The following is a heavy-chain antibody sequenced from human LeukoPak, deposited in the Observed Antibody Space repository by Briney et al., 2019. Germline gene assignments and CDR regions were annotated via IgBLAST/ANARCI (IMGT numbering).Heavy chain of an antibody. CDR3: AKDLEWA. Sequence: PSETLSLTCTVSGGSISSSNYHWGWIRQPPGKGLEWIGNMYYSGSTYYNPSLKSRVTISVDTSKNHFSLKLSSVTAADTAVYYCAKDLEWAWGQGTLVTVSS. V-gene: IGHV4-39*07. D-gene: IGHD2-8*01. CDR1: GGSISSSNYH. J-gene: IGHJ5*02. CDR2: MYYSGST.